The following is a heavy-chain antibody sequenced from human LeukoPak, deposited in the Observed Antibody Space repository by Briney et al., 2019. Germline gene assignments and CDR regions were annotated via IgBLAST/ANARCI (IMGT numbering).Heavy chain of an antibody. CDR3: ARHTWSSGWYRPNWFDP. D-gene: IGHD6-19*01. CDR1: GGSISSSSYY. J-gene: IGHJ5*02. V-gene: IGHV4-39*01. CDR2: IYYSGST. Sequence: PSETLSLTCTVSGGSISSSSYYWGWIRQPPGKGLEWIGSIYYSGSTYYNPSLKSRVTISVDTSKNQFSLKLSSVTAADTAVYYRARHTWSSGWYRPNWFDPWGQGTLVTVSS.